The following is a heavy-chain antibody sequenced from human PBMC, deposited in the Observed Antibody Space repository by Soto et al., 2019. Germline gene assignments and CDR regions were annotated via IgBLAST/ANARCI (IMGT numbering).Heavy chain of an antibody. J-gene: IGHJ4*02. CDR2: IYYTGDT. V-gene: IGHV4-59*01. Sequence: QVQLQESGPGLVKPSETLSLTCTVSGASITSSYWTWFRQPPGQGLESIGYIYYTGDTNTNPSLKSRVTISRDTSKNHFSMKLSSVTAADTAAHYCARYARTPDFWGQGTLVTVSS. CDR1: GASITSSY. CDR3: ARYARTPDF. D-gene: IGHD1-1*01.